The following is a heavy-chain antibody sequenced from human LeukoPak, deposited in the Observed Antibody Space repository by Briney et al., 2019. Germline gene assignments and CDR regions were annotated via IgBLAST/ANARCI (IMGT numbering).Heavy chain of an antibody. V-gene: IGHV4-34*01. J-gene: IGHJ3*02. D-gene: IGHD4-11*01. Sequence: SETLSLTCAVYGVSFSAYDWTWVRQPPGKGLEWIGEINHSGSTNYNPSLKSRVTITLDTSKNQFSLRLTSVTAADTAVYYCAREVSAGDDAFDIWGQGTMVTVSS. CDR3: AREVSAGDDAFDI. CDR1: GVSFSAYD. CDR2: INHSGST.